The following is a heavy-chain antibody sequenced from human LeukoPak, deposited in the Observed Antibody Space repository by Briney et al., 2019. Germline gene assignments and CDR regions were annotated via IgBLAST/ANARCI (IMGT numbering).Heavy chain of an antibody. D-gene: IGHD4-17*01. V-gene: IGHV4-59*11. CDR1: GGSFTSHH. Sequence: PSETLSLTCTVAGGSFTSHHWNWIRQPPGKGLEWIGYIYYSGNTDYNPALRSRVIISVDTAKDQFSLTLSSVTAADTAVYYCARGYFGDYGCLDNWGQGTLVTVSS. CDR3: ARGYFGDYGCLDN. CDR2: IYYSGNT. J-gene: IGHJ4*02.